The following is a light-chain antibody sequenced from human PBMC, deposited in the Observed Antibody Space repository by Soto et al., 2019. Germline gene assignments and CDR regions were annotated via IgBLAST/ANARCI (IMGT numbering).Light chain of an antibody. Sequence: QSVLTQPPSASGTPGRRVTIPCSGSSSNIGSNYVYWYHQLPGTAPKLLIYRNNQRPSGVPDRFSGSKSGTSASLAISGLRSEDEADYYCAAWDDSLSGVVFGGGTKLTVL. J-gene: IGLJ2*01. CDR3: AAWDDSLSGVV. V-gene: IGLV1-47*01. CDR2: RNN. CDR1: SSNIGSNY.